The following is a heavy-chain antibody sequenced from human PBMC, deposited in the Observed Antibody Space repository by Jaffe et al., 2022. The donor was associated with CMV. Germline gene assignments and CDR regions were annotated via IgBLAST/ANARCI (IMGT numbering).Heavy chain of an antibody. CDR3: ASSHPRRVCSSTSCYVSGGGPNRINWFDP. Sequence: QLQLQESGPGLVKPSETLSLTCTVSGGSISSSSYYWGWIRQPPGKGLEWIGSIYYSGSTYYNPSLKSRVTISVDTSKNQFSLKLSSVTAADTAVYYCASSHPRRVCSSTSCYVSGGGPNRINWFDPWGQGTLVTVSS. CDR1: GGSISSSSYY. D-gene: IGHD2-2*01. CDR2: IYYSGST. J-gene: IGHJ5*02. V-gene: IGHV4-39*01.